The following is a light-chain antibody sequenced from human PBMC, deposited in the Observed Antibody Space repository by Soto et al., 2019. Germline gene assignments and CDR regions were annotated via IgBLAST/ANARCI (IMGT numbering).Light chain of an antibody. CDR2: GAS. Sequence: IVITQSPTTLSVSPGERATLSCRASQSVSSNLAWYQQKPGQAPRLLIYGASARATGIPVRFSGSGSGTEFTLTISSLQSEDFAVYYCQQYNNWPRTFGQGTKV. CDR3: QQYNNWPRT. J-gene: IGKJ1*01. V-gene: IGKV3-15*01. CDR1: QSVSSN.